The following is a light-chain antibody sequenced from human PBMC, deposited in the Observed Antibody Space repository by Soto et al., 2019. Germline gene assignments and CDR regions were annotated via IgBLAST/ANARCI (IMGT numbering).Light chain of an antibody. Sequence: DIQMTQSPSSLSASVGDRVTITCRASQSSSSYLNWYQQKPGKAPKLLIYAASSLQSGVPSRFSGSGSGTDFTLTISSRQPEDFATYYCQQSYSTPPTFGHGTKVQIK. CDR3: QQSYSTPPT. V-gene: IGKV1-39*01. CDR2: AAS. CDR1: QSSSSY. J-gene: IGKJ1*01.